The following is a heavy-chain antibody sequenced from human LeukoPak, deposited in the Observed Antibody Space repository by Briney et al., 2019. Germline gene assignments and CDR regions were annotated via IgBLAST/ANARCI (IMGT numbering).Heavy chain of an antibody. CDR1: GGSISSGGYY. D-gene: IGHD1-1*01. V-gene: IGHV4-30-2*01. Sequence: SETLSLTCTVSGGSISSGGYYWSWIRQPPGKGLEWIGYIYHSGSTYYNPSLKSRVTISVDRSKNQFSLKRSSVTAADTAVYYCARRVRPTFFDYWGQGTLVTVSS. J-gene: IGHJ4*02. CDR3: ARRVRPTFFDY. CDR2: IYHSGST.